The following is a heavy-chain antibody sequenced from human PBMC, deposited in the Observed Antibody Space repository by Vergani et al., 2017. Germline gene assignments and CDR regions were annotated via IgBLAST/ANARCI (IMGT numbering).Heavy chain of an antibody. CDR1: GFTFSSYW. CDR3: ARDLQQPSWYMDV. D-gene: IGHD6-13*01. J-gene: IGHJ6*03. Sequence: EVQLVESGGGLVQPGGSLRLSCAASGFTFSSYWMSWVRQAPGKGLEWVANIKQDGSEKYYVDSVKGRFTISRDNAKNSLYLQVNSLRVEDTAVYYCARDLQQPSWYMDVWGKGTTVTVSS. V-gene: IGHV3-7*01. CDR2: IKQDGSEK.